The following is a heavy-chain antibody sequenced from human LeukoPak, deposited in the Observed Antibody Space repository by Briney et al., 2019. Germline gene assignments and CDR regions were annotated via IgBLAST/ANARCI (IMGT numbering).Heavy chain of an antibody. Sequence: SEALSLTCTVSGGSISGYYWSWIRQPPGRGLEWIGYIHYSGSTNYNPSLRSRVTISVDTSKNQFSLKLSSVTAADTAVYYCAREYSSSSGKTFDIWGQGTMVTVSS. V-gene: IGHV4-59*01. J-gene: IGHJ3*02. D-gene: IGHD6-6*01. CDR3: AREYSSSSGKTFDI. CDR1: GGSISGYY. CDR2: IHYSGST.